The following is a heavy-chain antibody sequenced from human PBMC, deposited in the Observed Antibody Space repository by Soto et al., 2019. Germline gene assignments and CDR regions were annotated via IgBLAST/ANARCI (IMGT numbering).Heavy chain of an antibody. CDR1: GFSFSDYA. D-gene: IGHD5-18*01. V-gene: IGHV3-23*01. CDR3: SKVFGQLWLTPFEY. J-gene: IGHJ4*02. CDR2: ISGGGGVT. Sequence: GGSLRLSCAATGFSFSDYAMTWVRQAPGKGLEWVSTISGGGGVTYYADSVKGRFIITRDNSKNTVNLQISALRTEDTAIYFCSKVFGQLWLTPFEYWGQGALVTVSS.